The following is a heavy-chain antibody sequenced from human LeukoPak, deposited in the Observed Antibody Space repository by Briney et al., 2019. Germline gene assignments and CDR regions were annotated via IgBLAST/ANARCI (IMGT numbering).Heavy chain of an antibody. CDR2: IIPIFGTA. J-gene: IGHJ5*02. CDR1: GGTFSSYA. CDR3: AREGEYQLLGVPKRENWFDP. Sequence: SVKVSCKASGGTFSSYAISWVRQAPGQGLEWMGGIIPIFGTANYAQKFQGRVTITADESTSTAYMELSSLRSEDTAVYYCAREGEYQLLGVPKRENWFDPWGQGTLVTVSS. D-gene: IGHD2-2*01. V-gene: IGHV1-69*13.